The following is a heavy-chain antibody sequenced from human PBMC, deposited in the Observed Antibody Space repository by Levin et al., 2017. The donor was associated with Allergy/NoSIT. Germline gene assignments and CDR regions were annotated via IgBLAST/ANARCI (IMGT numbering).Heavy chain of an antibody. CDR2: ISGSGTYI. J-gene: IGHJ5*02. CDR1: GFSLSGYS. V-gene: IGHV3-21*04. Sequence: ASVKVSCVASGFSLSGYSMNWVRQAPGKGLEWVSTISGSGTYINYVDSVKGRFAISRDDAKNSVYLQMNSLRDEDTAVYYCARDQGLAWGQGVLVTVSS. CDR3: ARDQGLA.